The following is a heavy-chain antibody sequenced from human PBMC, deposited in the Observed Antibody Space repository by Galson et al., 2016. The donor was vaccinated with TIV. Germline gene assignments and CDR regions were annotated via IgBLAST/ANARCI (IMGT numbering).Heavy chain of an antibody. CDR3: AKDRNTAFDTYSYYYGMDV. J-gene: IGHJ6*02. CDR2: ITPLFGTT. CDR1: GGTFSSFV. D-gene: IGHD5-18*01. Sequence: SVKVSCKAPGGTFSSFVFNWVRQAPGQGLEWMGGITPLFGTTNYAQKFQGRVTITADESTSTVYMELSSLRSEDTAVYYSAKDRNTAFDTYSYYYGMDVWGQGTTVTVSS. V-gene: IGHV1-69*13.